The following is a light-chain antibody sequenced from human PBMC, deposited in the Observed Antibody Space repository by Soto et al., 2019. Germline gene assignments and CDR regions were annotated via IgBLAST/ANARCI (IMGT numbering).Light chain of an antibody. CDR1: QSISSY. CDR2: AAS. J-gene: IGKJ1*01. V-gene: IGKV1-39*01. CDR3: QQSYSTSRT. Sequence: DIQMTQSPSSVSASVGDRVTITCRASQSISSYLNWYQQKPGKAPKLLIYAASSLQSGVPSRFSGSGSGTDFTLTISSLQPEDFATYYCQQSYSTSRTFGQGTKVDIK.